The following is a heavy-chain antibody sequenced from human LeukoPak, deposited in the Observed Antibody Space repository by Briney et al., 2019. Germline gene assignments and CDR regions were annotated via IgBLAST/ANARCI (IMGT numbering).Heavy chain of an antibody. V-gene: IGHV3-43*02. J-gene: IGHJ6*02. Sequence: PGGALRLSCAASGFTLAPYAMNWVRQGPGRGLEWVAVIKAEGYGAFYADSVRRRFTTSRDNSKNSLYLQMNSLTSEDTALYYCATWAFYHNLDVWGQGTTVIVSS. D-gene: IGHD2/OR15-2a*01. CDR2: IKAEGYGA. CDR3: ATWAFYHNLDV. CDR1: GFTLAPYA.